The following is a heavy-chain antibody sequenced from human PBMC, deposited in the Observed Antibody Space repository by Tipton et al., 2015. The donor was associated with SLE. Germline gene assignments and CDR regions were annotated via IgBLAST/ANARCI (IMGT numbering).Heavy chain of an antibody. J-gene: IGHJ6*02. Sequence: TLSLTCTVSGGSISSSTYFWGWIRQPPGMGLEWIGSIYYSGSTYYNPSLKSRVTISVDTSKNQFSLKLNSVTAADTAVYYCARHPTLSSGWALGGYYGMDVWGQGTTVTVSS. CDR3: ARHPTLSSGWALGGYYGMDV. CDR1: GGSISSSTYF. CDR2: IYYSGST. V-gene: IGHV4-39*01. D-gene: IGHD6-19*01.